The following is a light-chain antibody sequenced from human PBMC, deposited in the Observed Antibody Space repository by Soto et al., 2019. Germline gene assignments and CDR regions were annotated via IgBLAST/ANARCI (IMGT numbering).Light chain of an antibody. CDR2: EVS. Sequence: QSALTQPASVSGSPGQSITISCTGSSSDVGVSNLVSWYQQHPGKAPKLIIYEVSQRPSGVSNRFSGSKSGNTASLTISGLQADDGGDYYCCSYANRRWLFGEGTKLTVL. V-gene: IGLV2-23*02. CDR1: SSDVGVSNL. CDR3: CSYANRRWL. J-gene: IGLJ3*02.